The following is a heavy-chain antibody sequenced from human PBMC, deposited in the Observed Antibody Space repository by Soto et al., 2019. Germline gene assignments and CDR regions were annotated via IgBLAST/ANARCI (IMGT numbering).Heavy chain of an antibody. Sequence: SETLSLTCAVYGGSFSGYYWTWIRQPPGTGLEWIGEINHSGSTNYNPSLKSRVTISVDTSKNQFSLKLTSVTAADTAVYYCSRQGSIQLWLRAAGTGWFDPWGQGTLVTVSS. J-gene: IGHJ5*02. CDR3: SRQGSIQLWLRAAGTGWFDP. CDR1: GGSFSGYY. D-gene: IGHD5-18*01. V-gene: IGHV4-34*01. CDR2: INHSGST.